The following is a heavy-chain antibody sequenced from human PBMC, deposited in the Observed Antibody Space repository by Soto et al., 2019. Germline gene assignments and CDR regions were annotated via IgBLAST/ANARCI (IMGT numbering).Heavy chain of an antibody. J-gene: IGHJ4*02. D-gene: IGHD5-18*01. V-gene: IGHV3-30*03. CDR3: AATWDGYSYGDGVYYFDY. CDR1: GFTFRSYG. CDR2: ISYDGSNK. Sequence: GGSLRLSCAASGFTFRSYGMHWVRQAPGKGLEWVAVISYDGSNKYYADSVKGRFTISRDNSKNTLYLQMNSLRAEDTAVYYCAATWDGYSYGDGVYYFDYWGQGTLVTVSS.